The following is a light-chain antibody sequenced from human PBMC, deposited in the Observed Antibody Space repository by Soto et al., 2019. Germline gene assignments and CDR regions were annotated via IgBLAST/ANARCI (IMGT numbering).Light chain of an antibody. Sequence: QSVLTQPASVSGSPGQSITISCTGTSSDVGGYNYVSWYQQHPGKAPKLMIYDVRNRPSGVSNRFSGSKSGNTASLTISGLQDEDEADYYCSSYTKSTILHIFGTGTKDTVL. CDR3: SSYTKSTILHI. CDR1: SSDVGGYNY. CDR2: DVR. V-gene: IGLV2-14*01. J-gene: IGLJ1*01.